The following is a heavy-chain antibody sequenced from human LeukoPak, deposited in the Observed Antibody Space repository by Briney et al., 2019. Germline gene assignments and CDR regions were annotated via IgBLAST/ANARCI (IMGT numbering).Heavy chain of an antibody. J-gene: IGHJ4*02. CDR1: GGSIGSYY. Sequence: SETLSLTCTVSGGSIGSYYWGWIRQPPGKGLEWIGCIYYSGSANYNPSLKSRVTISIDTSKNQFSLKLSSVTAADTAVYYCARDHGGECHGSGSYYFDYWGQGALVAVSS. V-gene: IGHV4-59*01. D-gene: IGHD3-10*01. CDR2: IYYSGSA. CDR3: ARDHGGECHGSGSYYFDY.